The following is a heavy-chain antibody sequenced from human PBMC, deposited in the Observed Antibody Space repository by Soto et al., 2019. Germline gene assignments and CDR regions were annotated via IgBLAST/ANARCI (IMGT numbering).Heavy chain of an antibody. J-gene: IGHJ4*02. D-gene: IGHD3-10*01. CDR3: ARGPDVLLWFGEFLDY. CDR1: GFTFSSYA. V-gene: IGHV3-23*01. Sequence: PGGSLRLSCVASGFTFSSYAMNWVRQAPGMGLEWVSTISGSGGSIYYADSVKGRFTISRDNSKNTLYLQMNSLRAEDTAVYYCARGPDVLLWFGEFLDYWGQGTLVTVSS. CDR2: ISGSGGSI.